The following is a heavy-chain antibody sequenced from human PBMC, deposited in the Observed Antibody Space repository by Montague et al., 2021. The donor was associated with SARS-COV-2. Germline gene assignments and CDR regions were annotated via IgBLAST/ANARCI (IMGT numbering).Heavy chain of an antibody. Sequence: SETLSLTCTVSGDSINTYYWSWIRQPPGKGLEWIGYIYYSGSTNYNPSLKSRVTISVDTSKNQFSLKLSSVTAADTAVYYCARVTTKRTRYGSGSYRGFDAFDIWGQGTMVTVSS. CDR2: IYYSGST. CDR3: ARVTTKRTRYGSGSYRGFDAFDI. D-gene: IGHD3-10*01. CDR1: GDSINTYY. V-gene: IGHV4-59*08. J-gene: IGHJ3*02.